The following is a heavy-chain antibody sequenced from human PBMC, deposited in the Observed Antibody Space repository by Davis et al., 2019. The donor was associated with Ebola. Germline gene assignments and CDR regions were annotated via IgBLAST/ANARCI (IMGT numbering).Heavy chain of an antibody. Sequence: PGGSLRLSCTDSVITFSSYAMTWVRQAPGKGLEWVSAISGSGGSTYYADSVKGRFTISRDNSKKTLYLQMNSLKTEDTAVYYCTKNGERGVDYWGQGTLVTVSS. D-gene: IGHD3-10*01. J-gene: IGHJ4*02. CDR3: TKNGERGVDY. V-gene: IGHV3-23*01. CDR2: ISGSGGST. CDR1: VITFSSYA.